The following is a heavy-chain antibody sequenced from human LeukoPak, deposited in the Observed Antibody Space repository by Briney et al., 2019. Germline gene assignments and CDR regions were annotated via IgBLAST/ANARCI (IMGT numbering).Heavy chain of an antibody. Sequence: GGSLGLSCAASGFTFSTYSMNWVRQAPGKGLEWVSYINSSSSTIFYADSVKGRFTISRDNAKNSLYLQMSGLRAEDTAVYYCTRAIRATGTDYWGQGTLVTVSS. CDR3: TRAIRATGTDY. CDR1: GFTFSTYS. CDR2: INSSSSTI. D-gene: IGHD6-13*01. J-gene: IGHJ4*02. V-gene: IGHV3-48*01.